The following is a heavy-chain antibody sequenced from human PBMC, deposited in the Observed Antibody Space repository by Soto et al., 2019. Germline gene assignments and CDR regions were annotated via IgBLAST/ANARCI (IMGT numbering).Heavy chain of an antibody. Sequence: GASVKVSCKASGYTFTSYGISWVRQAPGQGLEWMGWISAYNGNTNYAQKLQGRVTMTTDTSTSTAYMELRSLRSDDTAVYYCALNYDFWSGYNPRSIEKRYNWFAPWAQGTLVTVSS. CDR3: ALNYDFWSGYNPRSIEKRYNWFAP. V-gene: IGHV1-18*01. J-gene: IGHJ5*02. D-gene: IGHD3-3*01. CDR2: ISAYNGNT. CDR1: GYTFTSYG.